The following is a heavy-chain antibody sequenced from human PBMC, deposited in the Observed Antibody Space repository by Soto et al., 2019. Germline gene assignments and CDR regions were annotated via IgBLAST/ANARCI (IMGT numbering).Heavy chain of an antibody. V-gene: IGHV1-69*12. Sequence: QVQLVQSGAEVKKPGSSVKVSCKASGGTFSSYAISWVRQAPGQGLEWMGGIIPIFGTANYAQKFQGRVTITADESTSTAYMELSSLRSEDTAVYYCARGRIVVVVAATFPKYYYYGMDVWGQGTTVTVSS. CDR2: IIPIFGTA. D-gene: IGHD2-15*01. CDR1: GGTFSSYA. CDR3: ARGRIVVVVAATFPKYYYYGMDV. J-gene: IGHJ6*02.